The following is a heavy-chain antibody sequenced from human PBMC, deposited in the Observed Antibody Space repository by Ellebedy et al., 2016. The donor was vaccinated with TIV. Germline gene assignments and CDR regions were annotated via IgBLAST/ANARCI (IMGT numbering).Heavy chain of an antibody. CDR1: GFSLSTAGVG. CDR3: AHTINGYGNY. J-gene: IGHJ4*02. V-gene: IGHV2-5*02. D-gene: IGHD5-12*01. CDR2: IYWDDDK. Sequence: SGPTLVKPTQTLTLTCTFSGFSLSTAGVGVGWIRQPPGKALEWLALIYWDDDKRYSPSLQNRLSIIKDTSKNQVVLILTNMDPVDTATYYCAHTINGYGNYWGQGTLVTVSS.